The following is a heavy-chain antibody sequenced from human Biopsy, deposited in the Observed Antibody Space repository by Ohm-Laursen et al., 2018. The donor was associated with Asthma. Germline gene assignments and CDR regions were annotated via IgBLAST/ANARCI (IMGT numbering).Heavy chain of an antibody. J-gene: IGHJ4*02. Sequence: SSVKVSCKASEDTFSSYVISWVRQAPGQGLEWMGGIMPPFGLTNYAQRFQDRLTISADKSTRTAYMELRRLRSEDSAVYYCARDHCSALWAGVFTDNCYFDYWGQGTLLTVSS. CDR1: EDTFSSYV. D-gene: IGHD3-10*01. V-gene: IGHV1-69*17. CDR2: IMPPFGLT. CDR3: ARDHCSALWAGVFTDNCYFDY.